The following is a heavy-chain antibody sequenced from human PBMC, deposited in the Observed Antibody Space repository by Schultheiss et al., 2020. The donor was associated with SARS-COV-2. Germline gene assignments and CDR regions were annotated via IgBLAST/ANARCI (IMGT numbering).Heavy chain of an antibody. V-gene: IGHV3-30*18. CDR2: ISYDGSNK. J-gene: IGHJ6*02. Sequence: GGSLRLSCAASGFTFSSYGMHWVRQAPGKGLEWVAVISYDGSNKYYADSVKDRFTISRDNSKNTLYLQMNSLRAEDTAVYYCAKDKGTGTTPGMDVWGQGTTVTVSS. CDR1: GFTFSSYG. CDR3: AKDKGTGTTPGMDV. D-gene: IGHD1-1*01.